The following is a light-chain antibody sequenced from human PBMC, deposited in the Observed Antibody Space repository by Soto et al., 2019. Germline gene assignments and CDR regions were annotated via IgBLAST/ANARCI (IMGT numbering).Light chain of an antibody. V-gene: IGLV2-8*01. Sequence: QSALTQPASVSGSPGQSITISCTGTSSDVGGYKFVSWYQQHPGTAPKLMIYEVSKRPSGVPDRFSGSKSGNTASLTVSGLQAEDEADYYCSSYAGSSNVFGTGTKVTVL. J-gene: IGLJ1*01. CDR1: SSDVGGYKF. CDR3: SSYAGSSNV. CDR2: EVS.